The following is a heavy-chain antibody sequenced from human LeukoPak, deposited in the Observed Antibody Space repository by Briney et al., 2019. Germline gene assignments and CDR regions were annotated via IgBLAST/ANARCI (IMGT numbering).Heavy chain of an antibody. V-gene: IGHV1-69*05. CDR3: ASGEGLMLRFLEWLHFDY. D-gene: IGHD3-3*01. J-gene: IGHJ4*02. Sequence: SVKVSFKASGGTFSSYAISWVRQAPGQGLEWMGGIIPIFGTANYAQKFQGRVTITTDESTSTAYMELSSLRSEDTAVYYCASGEGLMLRFLEWLHFDYWGQGTLVTVSS. CDR2: IIPIFGTA. CDR1: GGTFSSYA.